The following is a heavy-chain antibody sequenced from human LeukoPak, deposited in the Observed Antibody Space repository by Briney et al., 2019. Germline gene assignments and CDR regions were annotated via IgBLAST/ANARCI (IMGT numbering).Heavy chain of an antibody. Sequence: SETLSLTCTVSGGSISSGGYYRSWIRQPPGKGLEWIGYIYHSGSTYYNPSLKSRVTISVDRSKNQFSLKLSSVTAADTAVYYCARASRDIVVVPAALDAFDIWGQGTMVTVSS. CDR3: ARASRDIVVVPAALDAFDI. J-gene: IGHJ3*02. CDR1: GGSISSGGYY. D-gene: IGHD2-2*01. CDR2: IYHSGST. V-gene: IGHV4-30-2*01.